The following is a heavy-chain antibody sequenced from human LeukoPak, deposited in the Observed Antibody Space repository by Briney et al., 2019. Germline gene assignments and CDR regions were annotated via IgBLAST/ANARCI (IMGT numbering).Heavy chain of an antibody. V-gene: IGHV3-33*01. CDR2: IWYDGSNK. CDR1: GXTFSSYG. Sequence: GGSLRLSWAASGXTFSSYGVHWVRQAPGKGLEWVAVIWYDGSNKYYADSVKGRFTISRDNSKNTLYLQMNSLRAEDTAVYYCAREGSSSWYSFDYWGQGTLVTVSS. CDR3: AREGSSSWYSFDY. D-gene: IGHD6-13*01. J-gene: IGHJ4*02.